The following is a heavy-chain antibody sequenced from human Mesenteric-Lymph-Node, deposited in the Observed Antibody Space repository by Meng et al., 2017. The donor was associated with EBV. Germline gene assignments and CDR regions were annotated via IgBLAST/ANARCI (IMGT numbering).Heavy chain of an antibody. J-gene: IGHJ5*02. CDR3: ARDIVLELTATRVIDP. CDR1: GYTFTGYY. V-gene: IGHV1-18*04. Sequence: QGRLVHAGAEVKNPGAPGPVSCKASGYTFTGYYMHWVRQAPGQGLEWMGRINAYNRHTTYAENFQGRVTMTADTSTNTAYMELRSLRSDDTAVYYCARDIVLELTATRVIDPWGQGTLVTVSS. CDR2: INAYNRHT. D-gene: IGHD3-10*01.